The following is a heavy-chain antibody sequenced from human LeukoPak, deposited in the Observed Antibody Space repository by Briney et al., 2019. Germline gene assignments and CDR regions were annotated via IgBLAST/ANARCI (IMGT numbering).Heavy chain of an antibody. CDR1: GFTFSSYW. Sequence: GGSLRLSCAASGFTFSSYWMHWVRQAPGKGLVWVSRINSDGSSTSYADSVKGRFTISRDNAKNTLYLQMNSLRAEDTAVYYCARENYGYFDWLPYYYYGMDVWGKGTTVTVSS. CDR3: ARENYGYFDWLPYYYYGMDV. V-gene: IGHV3-74*01. J-gene: IGHJ6*04. D-gene: IGHD3-9*01. CDR2: INSDGSST.